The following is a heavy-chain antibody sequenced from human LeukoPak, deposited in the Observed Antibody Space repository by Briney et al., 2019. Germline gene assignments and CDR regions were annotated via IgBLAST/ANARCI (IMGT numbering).Heavy chain of an antibody. D-gene: IGHD1-26*01. CDR3: ATTRGSSFDY. V-gene: IGHV3-7*03. CDR1: GFTFSNYW. CDR2: IKPDVSEI. J-gene: IGHJ4*02. Sequence: GGSLRLSCAASGFTFSNYWMSWVRQAPGKGLEWVANIKPDVSEIYYVDSVKGRFTISRDNSKNTLYLQMNSLRVEDAAMYYCATTRGSSFDYWGQGTLVTVSS.